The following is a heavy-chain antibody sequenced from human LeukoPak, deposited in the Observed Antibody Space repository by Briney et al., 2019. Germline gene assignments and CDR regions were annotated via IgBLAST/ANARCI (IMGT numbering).Heavy chain of an antibody. D-gene: IGHD3-3*01. J-gene: IGHJ4*02. CDR1: GYTLTELS. CDR3: ATGGPPYYDFWSGYYYY. CDR2: FYPEDGET. Sequence: GASVKVSCKVSGYTLTELSMHWVRQAPGKGLEWMGGFYPEDGETIYAQKFQGRVTMTEDTSADTAYMELSSLRSEDTAVYYCATGGPPYYDFWSGYYYYWGQGTLVTVSS. V-gene: IGHV1-24*01.